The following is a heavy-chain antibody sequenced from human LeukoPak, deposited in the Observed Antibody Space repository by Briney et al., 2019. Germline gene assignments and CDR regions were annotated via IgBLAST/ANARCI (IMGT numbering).Heavy chain of an antibody. CDR3: ARDQGSGVQGY. D-gene: IGHD3-3*01. V-gene: IGHV3-30*19. CDR1: GFTFSSYG. CDR2: ISYDGSNK. J-gene: IGHJ4*02. Sequence: PGRSLRLSCAASGFTFSSYGMHWVRQAPGKGLEWVAVISYDGSNKYYADSVKGRFTISRDNSKNTLYLQMNSLRAEDTAVYYCARDQGSGVQGYWGQGTLVTVSS.